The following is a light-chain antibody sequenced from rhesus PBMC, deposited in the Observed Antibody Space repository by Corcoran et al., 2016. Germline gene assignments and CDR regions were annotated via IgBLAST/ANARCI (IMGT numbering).Light chain of an antibody. CDR3: EQYASRPWT. Sequence: DIQMTQSPSALSASVGDTVTITCRASQYVSTWVAWYQQMPGKAPKLLIYKAASLQSGVPSRFSGTGSRTAFTLTICRLQSEDSATYYCEQYASRPWTFGQGTKVDIE. CDR2: KAA. V-gene: IGKV1-22*01. CDR1: QYVSTW. J-gene: IGKJ1*01.